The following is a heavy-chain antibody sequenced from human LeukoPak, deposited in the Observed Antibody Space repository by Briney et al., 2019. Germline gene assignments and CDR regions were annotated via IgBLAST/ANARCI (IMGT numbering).Heavy chain of an antibody. V-gene: IGHV3-7*01. CDR1: GFTFRNFW. J-gene: IGHJ4*01. D-gene: IGHD4-23*01. CDR3: AKLLRDVTIYDF. CDR2: INQDQSRK. Sequence: PGGSLRLSCAASGFTFRNFWMSWVRQAPGKGLEWVASINQDQSRKSYVDSVRGRFTVSRDNAQNSLFLQLNSLRAEDKGFYYCAKLLRDVTIYDFWGQGALVTVSS.